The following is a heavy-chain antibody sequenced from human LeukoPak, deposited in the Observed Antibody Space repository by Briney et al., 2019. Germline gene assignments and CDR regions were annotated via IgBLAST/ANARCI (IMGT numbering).Heavy chain of an antibody. Sequence: SETLSLTCTVSGGSISSGGYYWSWIRQHPGKGLEWIGYIYYSGSTYYNPSLKSRVTISVDTSKNQFSLKLSSVTAADTAVYYCGRQDSSSWYYFDYWGQGTLVTVSS. V-gene: IGHV4-31*03. J-gene: IGHJ4*02. D-gene: IGHD6-13*01. CDR2: IYYSGST. CDR1: GGSISSGGYY. CDR3: GRQDSSSWYYFDY.